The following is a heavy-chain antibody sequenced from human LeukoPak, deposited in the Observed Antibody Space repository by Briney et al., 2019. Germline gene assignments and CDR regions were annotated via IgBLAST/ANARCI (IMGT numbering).Heavy chain of an antibody. Sequence: PSETLSLTCTVSGGSISSSSYYWGWIRQPPGKGLEWIGSIYYSGSTYYNPSLKSRVTISVDTSKNQFSLKLSSVTAADTAVYYCAREGYSGYDLYIDYWGQGTLVTVSS. V-gene: IGHV4-39*02. CDR2: IYYSGST. CDR1: GGSISSSSYY. D-gene: IGHD5-12*01. CDR3: AREGYSGYDLYIDY. J-gene: IGHJ4*02.